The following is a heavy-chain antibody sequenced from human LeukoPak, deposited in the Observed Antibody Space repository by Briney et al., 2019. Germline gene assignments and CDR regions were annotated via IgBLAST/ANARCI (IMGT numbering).Heavy chain of an antibody. Sequence: PSETLSLTCTVSGYSISSGYYWGWIRQPPGKGLEWIGSIYHSGSTYYNPSLKSRVTISVDTSKNQFSLKLSSVTAADTAVYYCARELYYYDSSGYYRFDYWGQGTLVTVSS. CDR3: ARELYYYDSSGYYRFDY. D-gene: IGHD3-22*01. V-gene: IGHV4-38-2*02. CDR2: IYHSGST. CDR1: GYSISSGYY. J-gene: IGHJ4*02.